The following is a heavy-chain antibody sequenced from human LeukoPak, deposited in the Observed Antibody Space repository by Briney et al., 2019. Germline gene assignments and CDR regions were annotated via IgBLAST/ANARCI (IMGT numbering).Heavy chain of an antibody. J-gene: IGHJ4*02. CDR1: GFTFSDYS. Sequence: PGGSLRLSCAASGFTFSDYSMSWVRQAPGTGLEWVANIKQDGTEKHYMGSVKGRFTIYRDNAKNSLFLQMNSLRAEDTAVYYCARDWDCWGQGALVTVSS. D-gene: IGHD3/OR15-3a*01. CDR2: IKQDGTEK. V-gene: IGHV3-7*01. CDR3: ARDWDC.